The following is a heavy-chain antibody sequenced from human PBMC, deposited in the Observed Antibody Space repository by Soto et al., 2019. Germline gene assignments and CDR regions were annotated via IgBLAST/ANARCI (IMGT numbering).Heavy chain of an antibody. V-gene: IGHV1-69*06. CDR1: GGTFSSYA. D-gene: IGHD3-10*01. CDR3: ARTYYYGSGSYRNFDY. Sequence: QVQLVQSGAEVKKPGSSVKVSCKASGGTFSSYAISWVRQALGQGLEWMGGIIPIFGTANYAQKFQGRVTITADKSTSTAYMELSSLRSEDTAVYYCARTYYYGSGSYRNFDYWGQGTLVTVSS. J-gene: IGHJ4*02. CDR2: IIPIFGTA.